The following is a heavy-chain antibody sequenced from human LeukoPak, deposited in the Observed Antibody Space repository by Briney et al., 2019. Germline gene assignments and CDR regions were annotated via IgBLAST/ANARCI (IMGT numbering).Heavy chain of an antibody. CDR1: GFTFSSYW. D-gene: IGHD6-19*01. V-gene: IGHV3-7*01. Sequence: GGSLRLSCAASGFTFSSYWMSWVRQAPGPGLEWVANIKQDGSEKYYVDSVKGRFTISRDNAKNSLYLQMNSLRAEDTAVYYCARDRGQWLVSNYYYYGIDVWGQGTTVTVSS. CDR2: IKQDGSEK. J-gene: IGHJ6*02. CDR3: ARDRGQWLVSNYYYYGIDV.